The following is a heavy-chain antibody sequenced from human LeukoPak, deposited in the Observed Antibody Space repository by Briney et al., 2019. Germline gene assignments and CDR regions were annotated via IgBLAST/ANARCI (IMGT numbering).Heavy chain of an antibody. V-gene: IGHV1-69*05. CDR2: IIPIFGTA. CDR1: GGTFSSYA. J-gene: IGHJ3*02. Sequence: ASVKVSCKASGGTFSSYAISWVRQAPGQGLEWMGGIIPIFGTANYAQKFQGRVTMTRNTSISTAYMELSSLRSEDTAVYYCAREIYGTTGWNDAFDIWGQGTMVTVSS. D-gene: IGHD1-1*01. CDR3: AREIYGTTGWNDAFDI.